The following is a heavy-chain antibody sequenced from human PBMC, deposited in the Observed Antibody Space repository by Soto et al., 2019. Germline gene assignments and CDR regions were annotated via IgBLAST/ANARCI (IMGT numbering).Heavy chain of an antibody. V-gene: IGHV1-69*13. CDR3: ARKYSSSFGYYYYGMDV. D-gene: IGHD6-6*01. CDR2: IIPIFGTA. Sequence: SVKVSCKASGGTFSSYAISWVRQAPGQGLEWMGGIIPIFGTANYAQKFQGRVTITADESTSTAYMELSSLRSEDTAVYYCARKYSSSFGYYYYGMDVWGKGTTVTVSS. CDR1: GGTFSSYA. J-gene: IGHJ6*04.